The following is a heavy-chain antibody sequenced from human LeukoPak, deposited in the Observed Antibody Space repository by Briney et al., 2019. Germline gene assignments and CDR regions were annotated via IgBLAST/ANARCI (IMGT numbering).Heavy chain of an antibody. CDR1: GGSISSYY. J-gene: IGHJ5*02. D-gene: IGHD2-15*01. Sequence: SGTLSLTCTVSGGSISSYYWSWVRQPPGKGLEWIGYMYHSGSTNYNPSLESRVTISIDTSKNQFSLKLSSVTAADTAVYYCAGVVAATGWFDPWGQGTLVTVSS. V-gene: IGHV4-59*12. CDR2: MYHSGST. CDR3: AGVVAATGWFDP.